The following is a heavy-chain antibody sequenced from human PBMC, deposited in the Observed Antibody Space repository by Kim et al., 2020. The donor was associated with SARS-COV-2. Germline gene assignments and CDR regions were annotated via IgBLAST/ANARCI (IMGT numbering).Heavy chain of an antibody. CDR2: ISYDGNNK. CDR3: AKSQNIVGASGPYYAMDV. D-gene: IGHD1-26*01. J-gene: IGHJ6*02. Sequence: GGSLRLSCAASGFTFISYGIHWVRQAPGKGLEWVAVISYDGNNKYYADSVKGRFTISRDNSKNTLYLQMNSLRAEDTAVYYCAKSQNIVGASGPYYAMDVWGQGTTVTVSS. CDR1: GFTFISYG. V-gene: IGHV3-30*18.